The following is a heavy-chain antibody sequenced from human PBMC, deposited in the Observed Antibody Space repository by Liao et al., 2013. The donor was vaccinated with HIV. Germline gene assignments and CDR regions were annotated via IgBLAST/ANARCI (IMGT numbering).Heavy chain of an antibody. CDR1: GGSFSGHY. CDR2: ISHSGST. Sequence: QVQLLQWGAGQLKSSETLSLTCAVNGGSFSGHYWTWVRQSPGNGAWSGLGTISHSGSTNYSPSLKSRIAISTETSKTQLSLTFSLTLRSVTAADAAVYYCARVGRQDDNGGMSVRIDYWGPGTLWSPSPQ. V-gene: IGHV4-34*01. J-gene: IGHJ4*02. D-gene: IGHD4-23*01. CDR3: ARVGRQDDNGGMSVRIDY.